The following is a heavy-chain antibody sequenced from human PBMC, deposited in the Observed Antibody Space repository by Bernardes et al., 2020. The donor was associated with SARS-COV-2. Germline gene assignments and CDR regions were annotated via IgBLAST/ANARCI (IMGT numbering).Heavy chain of an antibody. V-gene: IGHV3-66*01. CDR1: GFTVSNNY. CDR2: IYSGGNT. Sequence: VGSLSLSCAASGFTVSNNYMSWVRQAPGKGLEWVSVIYSGGNTYYADSVKGRFTISRDNSKNTLYLQMNSLRAEDTAVYYCARDYPDPADWGQGTLVTVSS. CDR3: ARDYPDPAD. J-gene: IGHJ4*02. D-gene: IGHD6-13*01.